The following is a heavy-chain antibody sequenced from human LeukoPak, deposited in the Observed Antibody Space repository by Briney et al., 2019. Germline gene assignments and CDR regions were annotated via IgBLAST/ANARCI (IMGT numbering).Heavy chain of an antibody. J-gene: IGHJ4*02. Sequence: SETLSLTCTVSGGSISSYYWSWIRQPPGKGLEWIGYIYYSGSTNYNPSLKSRVTISVDTSKNQFSLKLSSVTAADTAVYYCAVSTTVTTPFDYWGQGTLVTVSS. D-gene: IGHD4-17*01. CDR2: IYYSGST. CDR1: GGSISSYY. CDR3: AVSTTVTTPFDY. V-gene: IGHV4-59*01.